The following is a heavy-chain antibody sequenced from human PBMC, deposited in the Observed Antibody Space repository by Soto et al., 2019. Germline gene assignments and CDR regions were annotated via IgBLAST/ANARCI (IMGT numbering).Heavy chain of an antibody. Sequence: GGSLRLSCAASGFTFSIYAMSWVRQAPGKGLEWVSAISGSGGSTYYADSVKGRFTISRDNSKNTLYLQMNSLRAEDTAVYYCAKDLTDYIWGSSPQDYWGQGTLVTVSS. D-gene: IGHD3-16*01. J-gene: IGHJ4*02. CDR1: GFTFSIYA. CDR3: AKDLTDYIWGSSPQDY. CDR2: ISGSGGST. V-gene: IGHV3-23*01.